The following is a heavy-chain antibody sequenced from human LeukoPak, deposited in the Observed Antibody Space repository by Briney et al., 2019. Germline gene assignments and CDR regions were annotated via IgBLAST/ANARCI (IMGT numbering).Heavy chain of an antibody. Sequence: ASVKASCKASGYTFTSYFMHWVRQAPGQGLEWVGVVRPSGGSTTYAQKFQGRVTMTRDTSTSTVYVELTSLSSEDTAVYYCAREREGTYYFDYWGQGALVTVSS. V-gene: IGHV1-46*01. CDR2: VRPSGGST. CDR1: GYTFTSYF. J-gene: IGHJ4*02. D-gene: IGHD1-26*01. CDR3: AREREGTYYFDY.